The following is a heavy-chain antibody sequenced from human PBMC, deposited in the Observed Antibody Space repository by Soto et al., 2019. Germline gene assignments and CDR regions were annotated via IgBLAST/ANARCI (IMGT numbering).Heavy chain of an antibody. CDR3: ARSVAYCGGDCFPRFDP. D-gene: IGHD2-21*02. CDR1: GDSVSSGSDY. CDR2: VFYRGST. V-gene: IGHV4-61*01. J-gene: IGHJ5*02. Sequence: SETLSVTCTVSGDSVSSGSDYWNWIRQPAGRGLEWIGYVFYRGSTNYNPSLKSRVTISEDTSKNQFSLKLSSVTAADTAVYYCARSVAYCGGDCFPRFDPWGQGTLVT.